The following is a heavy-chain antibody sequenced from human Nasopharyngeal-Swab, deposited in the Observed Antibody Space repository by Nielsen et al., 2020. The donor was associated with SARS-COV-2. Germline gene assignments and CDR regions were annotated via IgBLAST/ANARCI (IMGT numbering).Heavy chain of an antibody. CDR2: ISSSSSYI. CDR3: ARDRFTMVRGAFDP. Sequence: GESLRLSCAASGFTFSSYSMNWVRQAPGKGLEWVSSISSSSSYIYYADSVKGRFTISRDNAKNSLYLQMNSLRAEDTAVYYCARDRFTMVRGAFDPWGQGTLVTVSS. CDR1: GFTFSSYS. D-gene: IGHD3-10*01. J-gene: IGHJ5*02. V-gene: IGHV3-21*01.